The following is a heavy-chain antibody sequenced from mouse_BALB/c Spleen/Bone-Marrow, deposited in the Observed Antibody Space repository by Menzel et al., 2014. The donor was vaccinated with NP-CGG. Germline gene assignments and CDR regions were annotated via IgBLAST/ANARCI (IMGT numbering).Heavy chain of an antibody. CDR3: ARDPGLDYDSFDY. V-gene: IGHV3-6*02. CDR1: GYSITSGYY. Sequence: EVQLQQSGPGLVKPSQSLSLTCSVTGYSITSGYYCNWIRQFPGNKLEWMGYISYDGSNNYNPSLKNRISITRDTSKNQFFLKLNSVTTEDTATYYCARDPGLDYDSFDYWGQGTTLTVSS. J-gene: IGHJ2*01. D-gene: IGHD2-4*01. CDR2: ISYDGSN.